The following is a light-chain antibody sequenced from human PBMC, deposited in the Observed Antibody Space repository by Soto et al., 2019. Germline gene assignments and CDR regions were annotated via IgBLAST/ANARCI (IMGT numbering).Light chain of an antibody. CDR1: ESVTDN. Sequence: EIVLTQSPATLSLSPGERGTLSCRASESVTDNLAWYQQKPGQAPRLLIFGASNRAAGIPARFSGGGSGTDFTLTISSLQSEDFAVYYCQQYNKWPITFGQGTKVEIK. CDR3: QQYNKWPIT. CDR2: GAS. V-gene: IGKV3D-15*01. J-gene: IGKJ1*01.